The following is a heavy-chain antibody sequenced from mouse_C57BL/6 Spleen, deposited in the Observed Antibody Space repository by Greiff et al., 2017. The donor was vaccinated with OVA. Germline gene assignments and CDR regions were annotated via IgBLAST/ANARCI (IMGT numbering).Heavy chain of an antibody. Sequence: EVKLMESGPVLVKPGASVKMSCKASGYTFTDYYMNWVKQSHGKSLEWIGVINPYNGGTSYNQKFKGKATLTVDKSSSTAYMELNSLTSEDSAVYYCARSLYYDYIDYWGQGTTLTVSS. D-gene: IGHD2-4*01. V-gene: IGHV1-19*01. CDR3: ARSLYYDYIDY. CDR1: GYTFTDYY. CDR2: INPYNGGT. J-gene: IGHJ2*01.